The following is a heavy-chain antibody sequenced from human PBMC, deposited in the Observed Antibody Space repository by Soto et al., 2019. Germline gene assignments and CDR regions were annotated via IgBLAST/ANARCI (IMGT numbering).Heavy chain of an antibody. CDR3: AKDLHTYDSSGSYFDY. CDR1: GFTFDDYA. J-gene: IGHJ4*02. Sequence: GGSLRLSCAASGFTFDDYAMHGVRQAPGKGLEWVSGISWNSGSIGYADSVKGRFTISRDNAKNSLYLQMNSLRAEDTALYYCAKDLHTYDSSGSYFDYWGQGTLVTVSS. CDR2: ISWNSGSI. D-gene: IGHD3-22*01. V-gene: IGHV3-9*01.